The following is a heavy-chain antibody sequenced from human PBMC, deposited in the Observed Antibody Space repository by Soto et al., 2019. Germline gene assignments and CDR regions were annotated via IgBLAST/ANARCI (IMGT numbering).Heavy chain of an antibody. Sequence: PSETLSLTCTVSGGSISSSSYYWGWIRQPPGKGLEWIGSIYYSGSTYYNPSLKSRVTISVDTSKNQFSLKLSSVTAADTAVYYCARFRGYDIWDFDYWGQGTLVTVSS. D-gene: IGHD5-12*01. CDR2: IYYSGST. CDR3: ARFRGYDIWDFDY. CDR1: GGSISSSSYY. J-gene: IGHJ4*02. V-gene: IGHV4-39*01.